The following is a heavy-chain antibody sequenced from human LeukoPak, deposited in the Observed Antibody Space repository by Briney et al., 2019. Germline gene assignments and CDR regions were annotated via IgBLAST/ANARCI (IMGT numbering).Heavy chain of an antibody. CDR2: IYSGGST. CDR1: GFTVSNNY. Sequence: GGSLRLSGAASGFTVSNNYMSWVRPAPGKGLEWVSVIYSGGSTYYADSVKDRFTISRDNSKNTLYLQMNSLRAEDTAVYYCASGWYASYYFDYWGQGTLVTVSS. D-gene: IGHD6-19*01. J-gene: IGHJ4*02. V-gene: IGHV3-66*01. CDR3: ASGWYASYYFDY.